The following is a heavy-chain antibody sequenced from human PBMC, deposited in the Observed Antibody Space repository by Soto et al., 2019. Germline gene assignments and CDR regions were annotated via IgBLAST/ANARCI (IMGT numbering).Heavy chain of an antibody. CDR2: IYYSGST. CDR3: ASDVDTAMVS. V-gene: IGHV4-30-4*01. Sequence: SETLSLTCTVSGGSISSGYYYWSWIRQPPGKGLEWIGYIYYSGSTYYNPSLKSRVTISVDTSKNQFSLKLSSVTAADTAVYYCASDVDTAMVSWGQGTLVTVSS. J-gene: IGHJ4*02. D-gene: IGHD5-18*01. CDR1: GGSISSGYYY.